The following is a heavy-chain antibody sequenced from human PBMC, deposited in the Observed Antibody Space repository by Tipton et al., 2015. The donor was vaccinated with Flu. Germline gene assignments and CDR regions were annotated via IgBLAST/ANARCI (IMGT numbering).Heavy chain of an antibody. CDR1: GGSISGYY. CDR3: ARGRVAAAGPGAGWFDP. Sequence: LSLSCTVSGGSISGYYWSWIRQPPGKGLEWIGFIYNSVKTDYNPSLGSRVTISPDTSRNQFSLKLSSVTAADTAIYYCARGRVAAAGPGAGWFDPWGQGTLVTVSS. CDR2: IYNSVKT. V-gene: IGHV4-59*01. D-gene: IGHD6-13*01. J-gene: IGHJ5*02.